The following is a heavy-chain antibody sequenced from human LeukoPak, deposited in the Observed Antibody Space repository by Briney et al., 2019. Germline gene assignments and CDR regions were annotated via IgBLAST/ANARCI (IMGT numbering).Heavy chain of an antibody. J-gene: IGHJ4*02. CDR3: ARGCSGGNPSYFDY. CDR2: INHSGST. CDR1: GGSFSGYY. V-gene: IGHV4-34*01. Sequence: SETLSLTCAVYGGSFSGYYWSWIRQPPGKGLEWIGEINHSGSTNYDPSLKSRVTISVDTSKNQFSLKLSSVTAADTAVYYCARGCSGGNPSYFDYWGQGTLVTVSS. D-gene: IGHD4-23*01.